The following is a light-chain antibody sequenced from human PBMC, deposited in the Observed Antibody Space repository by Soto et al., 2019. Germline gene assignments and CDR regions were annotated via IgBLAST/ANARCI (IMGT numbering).Light chain of an antibody. Sequence: DIQVTQSPPSLSASVGDRVTVTCQASQDSNTFLNWFQQRPGEAPKLLIYATSNLEPGVPCRFSGRQSGTDFILSIGSLQPEDVGTYYCQQSDNLPDFTFGPGTKVNI. CDR3: QQSDNLPDFT. CDR1: QDSNTF. CDR2: ATS. V-gene: IGKV1-33*01. J-gene: IGKJ3*01.